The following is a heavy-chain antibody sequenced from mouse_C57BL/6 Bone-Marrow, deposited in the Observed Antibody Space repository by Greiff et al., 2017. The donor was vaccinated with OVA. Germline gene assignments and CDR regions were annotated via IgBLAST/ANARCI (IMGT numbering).Heavy chain of an antibody. D-gene: IGHD1-1*01. CDR3: ARSGGYYYASYFDV. J-gene: IGHJ1*03. CDR1: GYTFTSYW. CDR2: IHPNSGST. V-gene: IGHV1-64*01. Sequence: QVQLQQPGAELVKPGASVKLSCKASGYTFTSYWMHWVKQRHGQGLEWIGMIHPNSGSTNYNEKFKSKATLTVDKSSSTAYMQLSSLTSEDSAVYYCARSGGYYYASYFDVWGTGTTVTVSS.